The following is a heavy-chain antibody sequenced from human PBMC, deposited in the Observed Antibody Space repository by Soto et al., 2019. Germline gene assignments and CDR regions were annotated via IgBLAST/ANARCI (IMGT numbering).Heavy chain of an antibody. V-gene: IGHV3-21*01. D-gene: IGHD4-17*01. Sequence: EVQLVESGGGLVKPGGSLRLSCAASGFTFSSYSMNWVRQAPGKGLEWVSSISSSSSYIYYADSVKGRFTISRDNAKNSLYLPMNSLRAEDTAVYYCASQTTVTTSSGRYYYYGMDVWGQGTTVTVSS. CDR1: GFTFSSYS. CDR2: ISSSSSYI. J-gene: IGHJ6*02. CDR3: ASQTTVTTSSGRYYYYGMDV.